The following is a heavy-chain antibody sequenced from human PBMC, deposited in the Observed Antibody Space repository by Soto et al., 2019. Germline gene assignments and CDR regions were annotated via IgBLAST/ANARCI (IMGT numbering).Heavy chain of an antibody. CDR3: AKQVRDGTSSPYYFDY. CDR1: GFTFSSYA. CDR2: ISGSGGST. D-gene: IGHD6-6*01. J-gene: IGHJ4*02. V-gene: IGHV3-23*01. Sequence: GGSLRLSCAASGFTFSSYAMSWVRQAPGKGLEWVSAISGSGGSTYYADSVKGRFTISRDNSKNTLSLQMNSLRAEDTAVYYCAKQVRDGTSSPYYFDYWGQGTLVTVSS.